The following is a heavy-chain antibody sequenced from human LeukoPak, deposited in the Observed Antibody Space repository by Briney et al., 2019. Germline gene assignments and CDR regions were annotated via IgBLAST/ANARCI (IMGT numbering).Heavy chain of an antibody. CDR2: IYTSGST. J-gene: IGHJ4*02. CDR1: GASSSSYY. CDR3: ARLSADSSSSRGFDY. D-gene: IGHD2-2*01. V-gene: IGHV4-4*07. Sequence: SETLSRTCTVSGASSSSYYWTWIRQPAGKGLEWIGRIYTSGSTNYNPSLKSRVAMSVDTSKNQFSLKLSSVTAADTAVYYCARLSADSSSSRGFDYWGQGTLVTVSS.